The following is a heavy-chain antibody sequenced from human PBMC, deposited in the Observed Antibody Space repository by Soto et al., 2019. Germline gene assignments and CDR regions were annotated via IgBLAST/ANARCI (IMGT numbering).Heavy chain of an antibody. CDR2: ISGSGANT. J-gene: IGHJ4*02. Sequence: GGSLRLSCAASGFTFDDYAMHWVRQAPGKGLEWVSTISGSGANTFYADSVKGRFTISRDNSKNTLYLQMNSLRAEDTAVYYCAKRPLSIITFDYWGQGTLVTVSS. V-gene: IGHV3-23*01. CDR1: GFTFDDYA. CDR3: AKRPLSIITFDY. D-gene: IGHD3-16*01.